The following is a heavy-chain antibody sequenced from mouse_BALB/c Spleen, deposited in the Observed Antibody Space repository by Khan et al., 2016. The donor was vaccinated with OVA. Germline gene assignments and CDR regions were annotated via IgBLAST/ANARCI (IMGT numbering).Heavy chain of an antibody. J-gene: IGHJ1*01. CDR1: GFIFTDYY. CDR2: IRNKAHGYTT. CDR3: ARDPHYCGGSYAYWYFGV. Sequence: EVELVESGGGLVQPGGSLRLSCATSGFIFTDYYMTWVRQPPGQALEWLGFIRNKAHGYTTEYSASVRGRFTISRDNSLSILYLQMNSLRAEDSATYYCARDPHYCGGSYAYWYFGVWGAGTTVTVAS. D-gene: IGHD1-1*01. V-gene: IGHV7-3*02.